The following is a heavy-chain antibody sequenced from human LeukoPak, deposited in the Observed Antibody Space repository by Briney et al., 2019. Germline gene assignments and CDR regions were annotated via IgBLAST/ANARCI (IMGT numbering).Heavy chain of an antibody. D-gene: IGHD1-26*01. CDR1: GFTFSDYY. J-gene: IGHJ4*02. Sequence: GSLRLSCAASGFTFSDYYMSWIRQAPGKGLEWVANIKQDGSEKHYVDSVKGRFTISRDNAKNSLYLQMNSLRAEDTAVYYCAHSGSYIDYWGQGTLVTVSS. CDR3: AHSGSYIDY. V-gene: IGHV3-7*01. CDR2: IKQDGSEK.